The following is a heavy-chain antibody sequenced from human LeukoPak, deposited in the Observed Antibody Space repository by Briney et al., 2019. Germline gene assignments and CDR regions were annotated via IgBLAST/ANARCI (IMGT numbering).Heavy chain of an antibody. V-gene: IGHV3-15*01. J-gene: IGHJ4*02. CDR3: TTGTSGYSSSWYYR. Sequence: GGSLRLSCAASGFTFSNAWMSWVRQAPEKGLEWVGRIKSKTDGGTTDYAAPVKGRFTISRDDSKNTLYLQMNSLKTEDTAVYYCTTGTSGYSSSWYYRWGQGTLVTVSS. CDR1: GFTFSNAW. CDR2: IKSKTDGGTT. D-gene: IGHD6-13*01.